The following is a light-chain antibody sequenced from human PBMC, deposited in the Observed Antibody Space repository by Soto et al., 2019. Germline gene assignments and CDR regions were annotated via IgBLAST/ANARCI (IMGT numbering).Light chain of an antibody. CDR1: QSVSSN. V-gene: IGKV3-15*01. Sequence: EIVMTQSPATLSVSPGERATLSCRASQSVSSNLAWYQQKPGQAPRLLISSGNTRATNIPARFSGSGSGTEFTLTISSLQSEDFAVYYCQQYNDWPPWTFGQGTKVEIK. CDR2: SGN. CDR3: QQYNDWPPWT. J-gene: IGKJ1*01.